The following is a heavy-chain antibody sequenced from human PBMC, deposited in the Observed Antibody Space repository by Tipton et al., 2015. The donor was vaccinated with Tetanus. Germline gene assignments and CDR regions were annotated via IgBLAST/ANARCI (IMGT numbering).Heavy chain of an antibody. CDR2: IYYSGST. V-gene: IGHV4-31*03. CDR3: ARDQARGARGWNYFAY. CDR1: GGSISSGGYY. J-gene: IGHJ4*02. D-gene: IGHD1-26*01. Sequence: TLSLTCTVSGGSISSGGYYWSWIRQHPGKGLEWIGAIYYSGSTYYNPSLKSRVTISVDTPKNQFSLKLNSVTAADTAVYYCARDQARGARGWNYFAYWGQGTLVTVSS.